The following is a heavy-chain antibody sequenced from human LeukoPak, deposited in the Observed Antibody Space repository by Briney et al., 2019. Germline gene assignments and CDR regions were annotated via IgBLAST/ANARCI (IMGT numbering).Heavy chain of an antibody. CDR2: IFYSGNT. Sequence: SQTLSLTCSVSGGSISSRDHYWSWIRQHPGKGLEWIGYIFYSGNTHYNPSLKSRGTISVDPSKNQFSLKLSSVTAADTAVYYCARTNPSFDYWGQGTLVTVSS. V-gene: IGHV4-31*03. CDR1: GGSISSRDHY. CDR3: ARTNPSFDY. J-gene: IGHJ4*02.